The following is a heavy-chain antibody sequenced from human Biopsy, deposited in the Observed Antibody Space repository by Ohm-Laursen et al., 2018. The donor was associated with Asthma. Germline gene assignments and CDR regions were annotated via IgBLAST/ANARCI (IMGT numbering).Heavy chain of an antibody. Sequence: TLSLTCTVSGVSIRSYYWTWIRQPPGKALDWLALTYWDADKRYSPSLKTRLTITKDTSNNQVVLTLTNVDPVDTATYYCAHFKMSTSMAFDYWGPGTVVTVSS. CDR2: TYWDADK. CDR1: GVSIRSYYWT. V-gene: IGHV2-5*08. CDR3: AHFKMSTSMAFDY. D-gene: IGHD5-24*01. J-gene: IGHJ4*02.